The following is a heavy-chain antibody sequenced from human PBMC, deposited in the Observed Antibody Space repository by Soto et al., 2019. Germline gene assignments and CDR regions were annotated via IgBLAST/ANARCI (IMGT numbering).Heavy chain of an antibody. J-gene: IGHJ2*01. CDR1: GGSISSGGYF. Sequence: QVQLQESGPGLVKPSQTLSLTCTVSGGSISSGGYFWSWIRQQPGKGLEWIGYIHHSGSTYYNPSLTSRFTILVDTSKNQFSLKLRSVTAADTAVYYCARDKSEQNETWYFDLWGRGTLVTVSS. V-gene: IGHV4-31*03. CDR2: IHHSGST. D-gene: IGHD1-1*01. CDR3: ARDKSEQNETWYFDL.